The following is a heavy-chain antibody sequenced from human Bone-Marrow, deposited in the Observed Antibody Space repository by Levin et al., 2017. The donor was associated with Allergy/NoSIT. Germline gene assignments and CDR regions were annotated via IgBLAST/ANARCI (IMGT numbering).Heavy chain of an antibody. D-gene: IGHD6-19*01. Sequence: KPGGSLRLSCRGSGFDFNTHDMNWVRQAPGQGLEWVSSISGNSHYVYYVDSVKGRFSISRDNAKNSMFLHMNSLRVEDTAVYYCARSQGRSGWSYYYYGMDVWGRGTTLTVSS. CDR2: ISGNSHYV. V-gene: IGHV3-21*06. J-gene: IGHJ6*02. CDR1: GFDFNTHD. CDR3: ARSQGRSGWSYYYYGMDV.